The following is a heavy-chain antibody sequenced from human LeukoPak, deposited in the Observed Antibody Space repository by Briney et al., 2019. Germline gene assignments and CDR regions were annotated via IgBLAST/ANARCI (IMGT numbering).Heavy chain of an antibody. CDR1: GFTFSTYW. CDR2: ITSGSSYI. V-gene: IGHV3-21*01. CDR3: AELGITMIGGV. Sequence: PGGSLRLSCAVSGFTFSTYWMTWVRQAPGKGLEWVSSITSGSSYIYYADSVKGRFTISRDNAKNSLYLQMNSLRAEDTAVYYCAELGITMIGGVWGKGTTVTISS. D-gene: IGHD3-10*02. J-gene: IGHJ6*04.